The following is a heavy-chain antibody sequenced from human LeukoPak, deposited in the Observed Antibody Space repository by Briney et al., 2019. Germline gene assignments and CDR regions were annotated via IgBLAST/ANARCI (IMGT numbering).Heavy chain of an antibody. CDR2: IYTSGST. Sequence: PSQTLSLTCTVSGGSISSGSYYWSWIRQPAGKGLEWIGRIYTSGSTNYNPSLKSRVTISVDTSKNQSSLKLSSVTAADTAVYYCAREDLLEMATIDYWGQGTLVTVSS. D-gene: IGHD5-24*01. CDR3: AREDLLEMATIDY. J-gene: IGHJ4*02. CDR1: GGSISSGSYY. V-gene: IGHV4-61*02.